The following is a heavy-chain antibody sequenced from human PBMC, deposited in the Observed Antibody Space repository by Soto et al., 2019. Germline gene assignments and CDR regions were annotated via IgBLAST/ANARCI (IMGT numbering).Heavy chain of an antibody. CDR2: ISAYNGNT. CDR3: ARDKNSFLVGATRPRAIDY. V-gene: IGHV1-18*01. D-gene: IGHD1-26*01. Sequence: QVQLVQSGAEVKKPGASVKVSCKASGYTFTSYGISWVRQAPGQGLEWMGWISAYNGNTNYAQKLQGRVTMTTDTSTSTAYMELRSLRSDDTAVYYCARDKNSFLVGATRPRAIDYWGQGTLVTVSS. CDR1: GYTFTSYG. J-gene: IGHJ4*02.